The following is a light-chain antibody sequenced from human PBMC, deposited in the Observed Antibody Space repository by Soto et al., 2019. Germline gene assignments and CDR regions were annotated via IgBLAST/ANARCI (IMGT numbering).Light chain of an antibody. CDR1: QSVTSSY. V-gene: IGKV3-20*01. CDR2: AAS. Sequence: EIVLTQSPGTLSLSPGERATLSCRASQSVTSSYLAWYQQRPGQAPRLLIYAASSRATGIPDRFSGSGSGTDFTLAITRREPQDLAVYCYQHYGTSPFTFGPGAKVDIK. CDR3: QHYGTSPFT. J-gene: IGKJ3*01.